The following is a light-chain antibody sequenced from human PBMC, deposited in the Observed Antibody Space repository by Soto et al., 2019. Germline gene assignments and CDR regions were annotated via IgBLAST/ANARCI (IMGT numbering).Light chain of an antibody. CDR1: QGISSS. V-gene: IGKV1-9*01. J-gene: IGKJ5*01. Sequence: DIQMTQSPSSLSASVGDRVTITCRASQGISSSLAWYQQKPGKAPKLLIYAASTLQSGAPSRFSGSGYGTEFTLTISSLQPDDFASYYCQKLHNFPLTFGQGTRLDVK. CDR3: QKLHNFPLT. CDR2: AAS.